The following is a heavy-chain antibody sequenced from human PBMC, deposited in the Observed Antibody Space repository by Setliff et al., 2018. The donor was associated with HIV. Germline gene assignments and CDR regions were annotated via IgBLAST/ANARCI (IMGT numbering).Heavy chain of an antibody. V-gene: IGHV1-18*01. CDR3: ARATVTTVRAFDI. CDR1: GYTFTTYG. D-gene: IGHD4-17*01. CDR2: ISPYIGHT. J-gene: IGHJ3*02. Sequence: GASVKVSCKASGYTFTTYGISWVRQAPGHGLEWMGWISPYIGHTNYAKNSQGRVTMTIDTSTRTAYMELRSLGSYDTAVYYCARATVTTVRAFDIWGQGTMVTVSS.